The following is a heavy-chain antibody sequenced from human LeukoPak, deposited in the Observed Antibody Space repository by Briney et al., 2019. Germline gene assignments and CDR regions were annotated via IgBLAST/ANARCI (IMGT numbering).Heavy chain of an antibody. Sequence: PGGSLRLSCVASGFTFRNYWMSWLRQTPGKGLEWVANINEDETERYYVASVEGRFTVSRDNGKNSLYLQMNGLRAEDSAVFYCARARPATYYVFADFWGQGTLDTVSS. D-gene: IGHD3/OR15-3a*01. J-gene: IGHJ4*02. V-gene: IGHV3-7*01. CDR3: ARARPATYYVFADF. CDR1: GFTFRNYW. CDR2: INEDETER.